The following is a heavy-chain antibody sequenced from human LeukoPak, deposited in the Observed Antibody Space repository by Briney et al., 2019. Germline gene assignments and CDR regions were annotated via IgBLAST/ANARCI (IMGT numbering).Heavy chain of an antibody. Sequence: GGSLRLSCAASGFTFSSYWMHWVRQAPGKGLVWVSRISTDGSRTTYADTVKGRFTISRDNAKNTLYLQMNSLTVEDTAMYYCVRGTGYLLFDNWGQGTLVTVSS. CDR2: ISTDGSRT. D-gene: IGHD6-25*01. CDR3: VRGTGYLLFDN. CDR1: GFTFSSYW. V-gene: IGHV3-74*01. J-gene: IGHJ4*02.